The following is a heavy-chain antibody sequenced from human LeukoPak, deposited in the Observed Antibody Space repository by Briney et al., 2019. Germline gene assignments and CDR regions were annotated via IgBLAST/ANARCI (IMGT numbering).Heavy chain of an antibody. CDR3: AQAGIGADGAGLLCEY. Sequence: PGGSLTLSCAASGFTFSDYAMSWVRQAPGKGLEWVSTASYYVGKQYHADSVRGRFTVSRDNSRNTVSLQMSTLRVEDTGIYYCAQAGIGADGAGLLCEYRGQGTLVTVSS. D-gene: IGHD1-1*01. J-gene: IGHJ4*02. CDR1: GFTFSDYA. V-gene: IGHV3-23*01. CDR2: ASYYVGKQ.